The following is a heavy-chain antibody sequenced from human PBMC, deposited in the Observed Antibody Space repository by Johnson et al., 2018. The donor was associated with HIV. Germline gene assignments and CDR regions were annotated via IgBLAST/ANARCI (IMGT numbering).Heavy chain of an antibody. Sequence: VQLVESGGGVAQPGGSLRLSCVASGFTFSSYGMHWVRQAPGKGLEWVAFIRNDGSKKYYADSVKGRFTISRDNSKNTRYLQMNSLRAEDTAVYYCAKDMGAYQLLYAFDIWGQGTMVTVSS. CDR2: IRNDGSKK. D-gene: IGHD2-2*02. J-gene: IGHJ3*02. CDR1: GFTFSSYG. CDR3: AKDMGAYQLLYAFDI. V-gene: IGHV3-30*02.